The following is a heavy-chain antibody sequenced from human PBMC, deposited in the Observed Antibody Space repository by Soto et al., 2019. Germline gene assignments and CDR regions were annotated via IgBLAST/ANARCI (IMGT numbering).Heavy chain of an antibody. CDR2: FDPEDGET. Sequence: GASVKVSCKVSGYTLTELSMHWVRQAPGKGLEWMGGFDPEDGETIYAQKFQGRVTMTEDTSTDTAYMELSSLRSEDTAVYYCATDIREHDQNWNYPWFDPWGQGTLVTVSS. V-gene: IGHV1-24*01. J-gene: IGHJ5*02. CDR1: GYTLTELS. CDR3: ATDIREHDQNWNYPWFDP. D-gene: IGHD1-7*01.